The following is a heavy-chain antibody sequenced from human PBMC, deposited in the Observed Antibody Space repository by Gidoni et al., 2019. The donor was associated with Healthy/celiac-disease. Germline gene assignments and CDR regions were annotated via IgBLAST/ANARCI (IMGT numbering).Heavy chain of an antibody. D-gene: IGHD3-9*01. V-gene: IGHV7-4-1*02. J-gene: IGHJ1*01. CDR1: GYTFTSNA. Sequence: QVQLVQSGSELKKPGASVKVSCKASGYTFTSNAMNWVRQAPGKGLEWMGWINTNTGNPTYAQGFTGRFVFSLDTSVSTAYLQISSLKAEDTAVYYCARGPEAFDILTGYYQRYEYFQHWGQGTLVTVSS. CDR2: INTNTGNP. CDR3: ARGPEAFDILTGYYQRYEYFQH.